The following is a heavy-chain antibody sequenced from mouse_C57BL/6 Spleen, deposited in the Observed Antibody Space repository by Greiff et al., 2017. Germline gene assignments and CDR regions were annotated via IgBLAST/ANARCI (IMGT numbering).Heavy chain of an antibody. CDR3: ARSGGYGSSYEGYFDY. Sequence: QVQLQQSGAEPARPGASVKLSCKASGYTFTSYGISWVKQRTGQGLEWIGEIYPRSGNTYYNEKFKGKATLTADKSSSTAYMELRSLTSEDSAVYFCARSGGYGSSYEGYFDYWGQGTTLTVSS. J-gene: IGHJ2*01. CDR2: IYPRSGNT. D-gene: IGHD1-1*01. CDR1: GYTFTSYG. V-gene: IGHV1-81*01.